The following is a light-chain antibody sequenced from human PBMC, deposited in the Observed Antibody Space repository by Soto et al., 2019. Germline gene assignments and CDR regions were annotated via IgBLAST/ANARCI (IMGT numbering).Light chain of an antibody. CDR1: QSVSSN. V-gene: IGKV3-15*01. J-gene: IGKJ1*01. Sequence: EIVMTQSPATLSVSPEERATLSCRASQSVSSNLAWYQQKPGLAPRLLIYGASIRATGIPARFSGSGSGTEFTLTISSLQSEDFALYYCQHSNNWPQATFGQGTKLEIK. CDR3: QHSNNWPQAT. CDR2: GAS.